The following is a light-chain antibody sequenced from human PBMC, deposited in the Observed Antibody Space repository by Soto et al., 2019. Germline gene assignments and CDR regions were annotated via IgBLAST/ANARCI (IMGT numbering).Light chain of an antibody. J-gene: IGKJ1*01. CDR2: GAS. CDR3: QQYGSSPGT. CDR1: QSVSSSY. Sequence: EVVLTQSPGTLSLSPGERATLSCRASQSVSSSYLAWYQQKPGQAPRLLIYGASSRATGIPDRFGGSGSGTDFTLTISRLEPEDFAVYYCQQYGSSPGTFGQGTKVEIK. V-gene: IGKV3-20*01.